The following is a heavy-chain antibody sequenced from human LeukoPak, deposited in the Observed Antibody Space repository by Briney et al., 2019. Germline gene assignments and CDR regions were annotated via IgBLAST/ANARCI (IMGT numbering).Heavy chain of an antibody. CDR2: INTNTGNP. Sequence: GSSVKVSCKASGGTFTSYAMNWVRQAPGQGLEWMGWINTNTGNPTYAQGFTGRFVFSLDTSVSTAYLQISSLKAEDTAVYYCARGDISSGVDYWGQGTLVTVSS. D-gene: IGHD6-19*01. J-gene: IGHJ4*02. V-gene: IGHV7-4-1*02. CDR1: GGTFTSYA. CDR3: ARGDISSGVDY.